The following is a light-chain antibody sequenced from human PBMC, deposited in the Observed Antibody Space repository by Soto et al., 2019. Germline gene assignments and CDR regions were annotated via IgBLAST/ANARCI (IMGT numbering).Light chain of an antibody. CDR1: SGDVGGYNS. V-gene: IGLV2-8*01. CDR3: SSYARSNTFV. Sequence: QSALTQPPSASGSPGQSVTVSCTGTSGDVGGYNSVSWYQHHPGKAPKLMIYEVNKRPSGVPDRFSGSKSGNTASLTVSGLQAEDEADYYCSSYARSNTFVFGTGTKVTVL. J-gene: IGLJ1*01. CDR2: EVN.